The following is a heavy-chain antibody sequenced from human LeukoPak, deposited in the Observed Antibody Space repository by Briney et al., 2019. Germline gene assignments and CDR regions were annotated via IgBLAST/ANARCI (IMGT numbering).Heavy chain of an antibody. Sequence: ASVKVSCKASGGTLSSYAISWVRQAPGQGLEWMGGIIPIFGTTNYPQKFQGRVTITTDESTSTVELSSLRSEDTAVYYCARGLNSAFDIWGQGTMVTVSS. D-gene: IGHD2/OR15-2a*01. CDR3: ARGLNSAFDI. J-gene: IGHJ3*02. CDR2: IIPIFGTT. CDR1: GGTLSSYA. V-gene: IGHV1-69*05.